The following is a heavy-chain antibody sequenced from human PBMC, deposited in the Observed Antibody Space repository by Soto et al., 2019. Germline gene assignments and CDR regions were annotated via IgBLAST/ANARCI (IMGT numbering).Heavy chain of an antibody. CDR1: GASIISYY. D-gene: IGHD1-7*01. Sequence: SETLSLTCTVSGASIISYYWTWIRQSPGKGLEWIGYIYHTGSTSYNPSLKSRVTISFDTSKNQFSLKLSSVTAADTAVYYCSRGTNWNYHYWVQGTQVTVSS. CDR2: IYHTGST. J-gene: IGHJ4*02. V-gene: IGHV4-59*01. CDR3: SRGTNWNYHY.